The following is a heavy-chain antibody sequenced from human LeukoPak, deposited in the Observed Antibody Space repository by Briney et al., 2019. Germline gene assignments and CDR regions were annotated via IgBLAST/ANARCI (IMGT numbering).Heavy chain of an antibody. D-gene: IGHD2-2*02. Sequence: GGSLRLSFAASGFTFSSYTMNGFRQPPGKGLEWASSISSSSSYIYYADSVKGRFTISRDNAKNSLYLQMNSLRAEDTAVYYCARDTDHYCSSTSCYTVYWGQGTLVTVSS. CDR2: ISSSSSYI. V-gene: IGHV3-21*01. CDR3: ARDTDHYCSSTSCYTVY. CDR1: GFTFSSYT. J-gene: IGHJ4*02.